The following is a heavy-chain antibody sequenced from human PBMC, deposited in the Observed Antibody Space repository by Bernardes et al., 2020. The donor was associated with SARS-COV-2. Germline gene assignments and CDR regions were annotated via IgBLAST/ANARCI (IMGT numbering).Heavy chain of an antibody. J-gene: IGHJ4*02. CDR2: ISSSGGST. D-gene: IGHD1-1*01. CDR1: GLTFSSYA. CDR3: AKDGGGTTYDFDY. Sequence: GGSLRLSCAASGLTFSSYAMSWVRQAPGKGLEWVSTISSSGGSTYYADSVKGRFTISRDNSKNTLYLQMNSLRAEDTAVYYCAKDGGGTTYDFDYWGQGTLVTVSS. V-gene: IGHV3-23*01.